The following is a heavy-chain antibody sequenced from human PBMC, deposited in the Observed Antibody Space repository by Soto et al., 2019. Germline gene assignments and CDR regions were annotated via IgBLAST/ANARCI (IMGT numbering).Heavy chain of an antibody. Sequence: SVKVSCKASGVTFSRQYIRWGRQAPGQGLEWMGGIIPIFGTPQYAEKFQGQVTISADKSFSTAYLQWSSLKASDTAIYFCARLELTGLNNWGQGAPVTVSS. J-gene: IGHJ4*02. CDR3: ARLELTGLNN. CDR1: GVTFSRQY. CDR2: IIPIFGTP. V-gene: IGHV1-69*06. D-gene: IGHD3-9*01.